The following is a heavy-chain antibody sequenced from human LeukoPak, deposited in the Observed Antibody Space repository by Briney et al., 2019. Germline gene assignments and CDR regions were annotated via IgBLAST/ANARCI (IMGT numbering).Heavy chain of an antibody. CDR3: ARDKGPYYFDQ. CDR2: IWNDGSQK. J-gene: IGHJ4*02. Sequence: GRSLRLSCAASGFTFSSYGMHWVRQAPSKGLEWVAVIWNDGSQKYFADSVKGRFTISRDNSKNTLYLQMNSLRAEDTAVYYCARDKGPYYFDQWGQGTLLTVSS. V-gene: IGHV3-33*01. CDR1: GFTFSSYG.